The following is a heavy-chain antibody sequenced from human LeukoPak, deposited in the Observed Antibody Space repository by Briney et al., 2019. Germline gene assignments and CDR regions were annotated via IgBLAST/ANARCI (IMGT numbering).Heavy chain of an antibody. CDR2: IYYSGST. D-gene: IGHD3-22*01. Sequence: SQTLSLTCTVSGGSISSGGYYWSWIRQHPGKCLEWIGYIYYSGSTYYNPSLKSRVTISVDTSKNQISLKLSSVTAADTAVYYCARVLTDITMIVVVPERAFDIWGQGTMVTVSS. CDR1: GGSISSGGYY. CDR3: ARVLTDITMIVVVPERAFDI. V-gene: IGHV4-31*03. J-gene: IGHJ3*02.